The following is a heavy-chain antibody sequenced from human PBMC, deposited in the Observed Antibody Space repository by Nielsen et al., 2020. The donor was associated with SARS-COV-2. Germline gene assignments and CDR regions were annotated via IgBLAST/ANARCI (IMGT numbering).Heavy chain of an antibody. V-gene: IGHV3-15*01. J-gene: IGHJ6*02. Sequence: GALRLSCAASGFTSSNAWMSWVRQAPGKGLEWVGRIKSKTDGGTTDYAAPVKGRFTISRDDSKNTLYLQMNSLKTEDTAVYYCTTDPLSYNWNYGYYYYYGMDVWGQGTTVTVSS. CDR2: IKSKTDGGTT. CDR3: TTDPLSYNWNYGYYYYYGMDV. D-gene: IGHD1-7*01. CDR1: GFTSSNAW.